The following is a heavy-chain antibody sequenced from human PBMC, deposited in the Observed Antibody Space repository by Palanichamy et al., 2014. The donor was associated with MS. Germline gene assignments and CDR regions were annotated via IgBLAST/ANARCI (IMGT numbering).Heavy chain of an antibody. D-gene: IGHD6-13*01. CDR1: GFTFGDYA. J-gene: IGHJ2*01. Sequence: EVQLVESGGGLVQPGRSLRLSCTASGFTFGDYAMSWVRQAPGKGLEWVGFIRSKAYGGTTEYAASVKGRFTISRDDSKSIAYLQMNSLKTEDTAVYYCTRALTLGKQPARPRYFDLWGRGTLVTVSS. CDR2: IRSKAYGGTT. CDR3: TRALTLGKQPARPRYFDL. V-gene: IGHV3-49*04.